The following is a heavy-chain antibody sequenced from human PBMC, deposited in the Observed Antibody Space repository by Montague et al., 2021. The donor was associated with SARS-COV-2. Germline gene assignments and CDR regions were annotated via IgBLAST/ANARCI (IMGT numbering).Heavy chain of an antibody. J-gene: IGHJ4*02. Sequence: SETLSLTCSFSGTTRKNNYYWGWIRQPPGEGLEWVGRLYYSGNAYYSPSLRSRVTISVDTSRSQSSLQLTSVTVADTAIYYCARGIDFGLVASRSHYFDTWGQGTLVSVSS. D-gene: IGHD3-3*01. V-gene: IGHV4-39*01. CDR3: ARGIDFGLVASRSHYFDT. CDR2: LYYSGNA. CDR1: GTTRKNNYY.